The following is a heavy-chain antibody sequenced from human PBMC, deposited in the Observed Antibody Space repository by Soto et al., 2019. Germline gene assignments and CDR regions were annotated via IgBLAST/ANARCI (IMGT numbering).Heavy chain of an antibody. V-gene: IGHV1-69*13. Sequence: SVKVSCKASGGTFSSYAISWVRQAPGQGLEWMGGIIPIFGTANYAQKFQGRDTITADESTSTAYMELSSLRSEDTAVYYCARGWVDPGVYYYYGMDVWGQGTTVTVSS. CDR2: IIPIFGTA. CDR1: GGTFSSYA. D-gene: IGHD3-3*01. J-gene: IGHJ6*02. CDR3: ARGWVDPGVYYYYGMDV.